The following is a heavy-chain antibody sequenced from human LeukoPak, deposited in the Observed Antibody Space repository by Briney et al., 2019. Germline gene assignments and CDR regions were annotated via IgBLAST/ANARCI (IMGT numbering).Heavy chain of an antibody. CDR2: IYSGGST. J-gene: IGHJ4*02. V-gene: IGHV3-53*01. Sequence: PGGSLRLSCAASGFTVSSNYMSWVRQAPGKGPEWVSVIYSGGSTYYADSVKGRFTISRDNSKNTLYLQMNSLRAEDTAVYYCARDPPYYYDSSGSSRDYWGQGTLVTVSS. CDR3: ARDPPYYYDSSGSSRDY. CDR1: GFTVSSNY. D-gene: IGHD3-22*01.